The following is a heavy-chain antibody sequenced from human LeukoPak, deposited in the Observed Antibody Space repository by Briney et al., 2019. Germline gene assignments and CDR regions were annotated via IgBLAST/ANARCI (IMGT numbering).Heavy chain of an antibody. V-gene: IGHV1-18*01. D-gene: IGHD1-20*01. CDR1: GYTFTSYG. Sequence: ASVTVSCTASGYTFTSYGISWVRQAPGQGLEWMGWISAYNGNTNYAQKLQGRVTMTTDTSTSTAYMELRSLRSDDTAVYYCSTQTITGTYYYYYGMDVWGQGTTVTVSS. J-gene: IGHJ6*02. CDR2: ISAYNGNT. CDR3: STQTITGTYYYYYGMDV.